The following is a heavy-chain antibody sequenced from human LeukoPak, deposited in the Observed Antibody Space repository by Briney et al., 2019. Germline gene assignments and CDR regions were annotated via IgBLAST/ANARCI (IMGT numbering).Heavy chain of an antibody. CDR2: ISYDGSNK. V-gene: IGHV3-30-3*01. J-gene: IGHJ4*02. D-gene: IGHD2-2*01. Sequence: PGGSLRLSCAASGFTFSSYAMSWVRQAPGKGLEWVAVISYDGSNKYYADSVKGRFTISRDNSKNTLYLQMNSLRAEDTAVYYCARGTRCSSTSCYLWFGELVDYWGQGTLVTVSS. CDR1: GFTFSSYA. CDR3: ARGTRCSSTSCYLWFGELVDY.